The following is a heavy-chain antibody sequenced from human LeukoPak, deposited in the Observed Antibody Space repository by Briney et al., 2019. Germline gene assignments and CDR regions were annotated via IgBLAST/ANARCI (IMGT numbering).Heavy chain of an antibody. CDR1: GFDFNNYG. CDR2: MWHDGSNR. Sequence: GGSLRVSCAASGFDFNNYGMHWVRQAPGKGLEWVGIMWHDGSNRYYADSVKGRFTISRDNSKNTLYLQMNRLRGEDTAVYYRARDFSSGWIDYWGQGTLVTVSP. CDR3: ARDFSSGWIDY. J-gene: IGHJ4*02. D-gene: IGHD6-19*01. V-gene: IGHV3-33*01.